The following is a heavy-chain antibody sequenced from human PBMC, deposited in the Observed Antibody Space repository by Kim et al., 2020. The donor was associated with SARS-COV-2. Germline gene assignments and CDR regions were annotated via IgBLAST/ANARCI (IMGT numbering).Heavy chain of an antibody. Sequence: SETLSLTCTVSGGSISSGSYYWSWIRQPAGKGLEWIGRIYTSGSTNYNPSLKSRVTISVDTSKNQFSLKLSSVTAADTAVYYCARDVLWDYDNWFDPWGQGTLVTVSS. CDR3: ARDVLWDYDNWFDP. V-gene: IGHV4-61*02. CDR1: GGSISSGSYY. D-gene: IGHD4-17*01. J-gene: IGHJ5*02. CDR2: IYTSGST.